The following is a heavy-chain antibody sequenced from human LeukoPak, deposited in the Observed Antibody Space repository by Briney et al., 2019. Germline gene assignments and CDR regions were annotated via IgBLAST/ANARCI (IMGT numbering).Heavy chain of an antibody. CDR1: GFSINSYE. CDR3: AKDRGNDYGVFDY. D-gene: IGHD4-17*01. Sequence: GGSLRLSCAASGFSINSYEMNWVRQTPGKGLEWISYISSGSGTTYYGDSVQGRFITSRDNAKNSLHLQMNSLRAEDTGVYYCAKDRGNDYGVFDYWGQGILVTVSS. V-gene: IGHV3-48*03. J-gene: IGHJ4*02. CDR2: ISSGSGTT.